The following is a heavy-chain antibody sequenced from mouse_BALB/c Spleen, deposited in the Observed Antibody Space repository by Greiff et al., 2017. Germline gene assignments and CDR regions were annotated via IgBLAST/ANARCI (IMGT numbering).Heavy chain of an antibody. CDR2: INSNGGST. D-gene: IGHD1-1*01. CDR3: AREGGLLYYYAMDY. Sequence: EVKLMESGGGLVQPGGSLKLSCAASGFTFSSYGMSWVRQTPDKRLELVATINSNGGSTYYPDSVKGRFTISRDNAKNTLYLQMSSLKSEDTAMYYCAREGGLLYYYAMDYWGQGTSVTVSS. CDR1: GFTFSSYG. J-gene: IGHJ4*01. V-gene: IGHV5-6-3*01.